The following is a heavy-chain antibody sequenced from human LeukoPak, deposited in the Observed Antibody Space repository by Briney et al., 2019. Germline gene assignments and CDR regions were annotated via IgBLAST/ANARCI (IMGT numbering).Heavy chain of an antibody. V-gene: IGHV1-46*01. Sequence: SVKVSCKASGYTFTSYYMHWVRQAPGQGLEWMGIINPSGGSTSYAQKFQGRVTMTRDTSTSTVYMELSSLRSEDTAVYYCARVLNYYYDSSGYAFDYWGQGTLVTVSS. J-gene: IGHJ4*02. CDR2: INPSGGST. D-gene: IGHD3-22*01. CDR3: ARVLNYYYDSSGYAFDY. CDR1: GYTFTSYY.